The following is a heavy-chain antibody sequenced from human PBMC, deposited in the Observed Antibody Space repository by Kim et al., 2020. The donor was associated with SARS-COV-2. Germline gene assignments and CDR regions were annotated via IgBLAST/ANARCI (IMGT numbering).Heavy chain of an antibody. CDR3: ARADTAMDPLGLVYYYYGMDV. Sequence: SETLSLTCAVYGGSFSGYYWSWIRQPPGKGLEWIGEINHSGSTNYNPSLKSRVTISVDTSKNQFSLKLSSVTAADTAVYYCARADTAMDPLGLVYYYYGMDVWGQGTTVTVSS. J-gene: IGHJ6*02. D-gene: IGHD5-18*01. V-gene: IGHV4-34*01. CDR2: INHSGST. CDR1: GGSFSGYY.